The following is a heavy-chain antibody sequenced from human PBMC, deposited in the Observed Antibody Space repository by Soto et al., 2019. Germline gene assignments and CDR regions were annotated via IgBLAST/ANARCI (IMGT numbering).Heavy chain of an antibody. D-gene: IGHD2-15*01. CDR1: GYSLTSFG. V-gene: IGHV1-18*04. J-gene: IGHJ6*02. CDR3: ARVPMRRGGTMPRRRAYAMDA. CDR2: ISGYNGNT. Sequence: ASVKVSCKASGYSLTSFGISWVRQAPGQGLEWMGWISGYNGNTNYAQKLQGRVTMTTDTSTSTADMELRSLRSDDTAVYYCARVPMRRGGTMPRRRAYAMDAWGQGTTVTVCS.